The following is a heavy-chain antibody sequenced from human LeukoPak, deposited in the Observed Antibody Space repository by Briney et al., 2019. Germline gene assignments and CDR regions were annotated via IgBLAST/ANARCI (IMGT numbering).Heavy chain of an antibody. J-gene: IGHJ4*02. CDR2: IYYSGST. D-gene: IGHD2-2*01. CDR1: GGSISSSSYY. CDR3: ARVVVPADKGIDY. V-gene: IGHV4-39*07. Sequence: PSETLSLTCTVSGGSISSSSYYWGWIRQPPGKGLEWIGSIYYSGSTYYNPSLKSRVTISVDTSKNQFSLKLSSVTAADTAVYYCARVVVPADKGIDYWGQGTLVTVSS.